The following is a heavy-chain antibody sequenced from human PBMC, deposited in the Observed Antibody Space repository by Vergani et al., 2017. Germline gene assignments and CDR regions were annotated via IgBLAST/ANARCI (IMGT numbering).Heavy chain of an antibody. CDR1: GFTFSDYY. CDR3: ARDTMVRGVIINYYYGMDV. Sequence: QVQLVESGGGLVKPGGSLRLSCAASGFTFSDYYMSWIRQAPGKGLEWVSYISSSSSYTNYADSVKGRFTISRDNAKNSLYLQMNSLRAEDTAVYYCARDTMVRGVIINYYYGMDVWGKGPRSPSPQ. D-gene: IGHD3-10*01. V-gene: IGHV3-11*05. CDR2: ISSSSSYT. J-gene: IGHJ6*01.